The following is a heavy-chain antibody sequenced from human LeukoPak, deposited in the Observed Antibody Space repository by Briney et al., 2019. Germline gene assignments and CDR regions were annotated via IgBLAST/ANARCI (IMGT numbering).Heavy chain of an antibody. D-gene: IGHD1-1*01. V-gene: IGHV1-58*01. CDR3: AAAAPTTGTRDYYYYYYMDV. CDR1: GFTFTSSA. CDR2: IVVGSGNT. Sequence: GTSVKVSCKASGFTFTSSAVQWVRQARGQRLEWIGWIVVGSGNTNYAQKFQERVTITRDMSTSTAYMELSSLRSEDTAVYYCAAAAPTTGTRDYYYYYYMDVWGKGTTVTVSS. J-gene: IGHJ6*03.